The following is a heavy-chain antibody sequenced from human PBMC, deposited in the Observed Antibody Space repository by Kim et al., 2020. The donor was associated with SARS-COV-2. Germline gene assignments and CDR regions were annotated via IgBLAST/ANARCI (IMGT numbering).Heavy chain of an antibody. D-gene: IGHD3-3*01. CDR3: ANNGPVSGYYNRY. V-gene: IGHV3-23*01. Sequence: YSLKGRFTISRDNSNNTLYLQMNSLRAEDTAVYYCANNGPVSGYYNRYWGQGTLVTVSS. J-gene: IGHJ4*02.